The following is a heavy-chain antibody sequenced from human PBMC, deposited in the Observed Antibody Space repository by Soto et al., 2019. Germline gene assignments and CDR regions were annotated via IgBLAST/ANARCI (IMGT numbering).Heavy chain of an antibody. J-gene: IGHJ4*02. CDR2: IKQDGSEK. CDR1: GFTFSSYW. Sequence: EVQLVESGGGLVQPGGSLRLSCAASGFTFSSYWMSWVRQAPGKGLEWVANIKQDGSEKYYVDSVKGRFTISRDNAKNSLYLKMNSRRAEDTAVYYGASNGYTDLDSGGQGTLVTVSS. D-gene: IGHD5-12*01. CDR3: ASNGYTDLDS. V-gene: IGHV3-7*01.